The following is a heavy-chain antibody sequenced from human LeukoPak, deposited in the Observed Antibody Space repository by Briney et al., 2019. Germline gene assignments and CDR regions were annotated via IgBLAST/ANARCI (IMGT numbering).Heavy chain of an antibody. Sequence: PGGSLRLSCAASGFTFSSYAMSWVRQAPGKGLEWVSAISGSGGSTYYADSVKGRFTISGDNSKNTLYLQMNSLRAEDTAVYYCAKCVTWFRSYFDYWGQGTLVTVSS. J-gene: IGHJ4*02. CDR1: GFTFSSYA. CDR2: ISGSGGST. CDR3: AKCVTWFRSYFDY. V-gene: IGHV3-23*01. D-gene: IGHD3-16*01.